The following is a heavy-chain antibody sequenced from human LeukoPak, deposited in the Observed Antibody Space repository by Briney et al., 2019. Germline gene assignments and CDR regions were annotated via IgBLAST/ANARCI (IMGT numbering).Heavy chain of an antibody. V-gene: IGHV3-74*01. CDR3: VRGGESTWS. D-gene: IGHD2-15*01. Sequence: GGSLRLPCAASGFTFSSYWMHWVRQAPGKGPVWVSRINNDGSGTTYADSVKGRFTIPRDDAKNTLYLQMNSLRAEDTAVYYCVRGGESTWSWGQGTLVTVSS. J-gene: IGHJ5*02. CDR2: INNDGSGT. CDR1: GFTFSSYW.